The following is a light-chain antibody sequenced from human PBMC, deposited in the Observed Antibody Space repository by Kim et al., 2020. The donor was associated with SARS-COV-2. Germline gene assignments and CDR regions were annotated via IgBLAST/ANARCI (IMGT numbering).Light chain of an antibody. CDR1: SSDVGGYNY. V-gene: IGLV2-8*01. J-gene: IGLJ2*01. CDR2: EVS. Sequence: QSALTQPPSASGSPGQSVTISCTGTSSDVGGYNYVSWYQQHPGKAPKLMIYEVSKRPSGVHDRFSGSKSGNTASLTVSGLQAEDEADYCCSSYAGSNNLVFGGGTQLTVL. CDR3: SSYAGSNNLV.